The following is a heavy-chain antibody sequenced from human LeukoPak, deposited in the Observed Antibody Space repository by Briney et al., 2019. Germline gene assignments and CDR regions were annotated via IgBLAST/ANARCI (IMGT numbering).Heavy chain of an antibody. D-gene: IGHD5-24*01. Sequence: GGSLRLSCAASGFTFSTYSMNWVRQAPGKGLEWVSSISSGSSFIYYADSVKGRFTISRDNAKNSLFLQMNSLRAEDTAVYYCARDGLPDGYSTKGDYWGQGTLVTVSS. CDR3: ARDGLPDGYSTKGDY. V-gene: IGHV3-21*04. CDR2: ISSGSSFI. CDR1: GFTFSTYS. J-gene: IGHJ4*02.